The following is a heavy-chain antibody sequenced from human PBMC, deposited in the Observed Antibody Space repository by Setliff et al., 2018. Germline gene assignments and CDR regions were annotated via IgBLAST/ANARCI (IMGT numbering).Heavy chain of an antibody. J-gene: IGHJ5*02. CDR1: GYPFIGYF. Sequence: ASVKVSCKASGYPFIGYFMHWVRQAPGQGLEWMGWINPKTGDTLYAPKFQGRVTMTRDTSISTAYMELSRLRSDDTAVYSCARSRLYGGWFDPWGQGTLVTVSS. CDR3: ARSRLYGGWFDP. CDR2: INPKTGDT. D-gene: IGHD4-17*01. V-gene: IGHV1-2*02.